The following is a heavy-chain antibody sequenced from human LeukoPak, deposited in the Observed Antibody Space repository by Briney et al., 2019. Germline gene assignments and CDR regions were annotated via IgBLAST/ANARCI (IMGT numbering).Heavy chain of an antibody. J-gene: IGHJ4*02. CDR3: ATLKGWYGEGCFDC. CDR2: IYPDGRT. CDR1: GVTVSSIY. D-gene: IGHD3-10*01. Sequence: GGSLRLSCAASGVTVSSIYMGWVRQAPGKGLDWVSVIYPDGRTYYTESAKGRFTISRDSSENSLFLQMKSLRAEDTAVYYCATLKGWYGEGCFDCWGQGTLVTVSS. V-gene: IGHV3-53*01.